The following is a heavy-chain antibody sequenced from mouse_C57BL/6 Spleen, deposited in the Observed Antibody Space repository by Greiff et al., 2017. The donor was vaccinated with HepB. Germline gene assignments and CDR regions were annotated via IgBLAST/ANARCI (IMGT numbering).Heavy chain of an antibody. CDR1: GYTFTSYW. V-gene: IGHV1-52*01. Sequence: QVQLKQPGAELVRPGSSVKLSCKASGYTFTSYWMHWVKQRPIQGLEWIGNIDPSDSETHYNQKFKDKATLTVDKSSSTAYMQLSSLTSEDSAVYYCARGGWLLFDYWGQGTTLTVSS. CDR2: IDPSDSET. CDR3: ARGGWLLFDY. D-gene: IGHD2-3*01. J-gene: IGHJ2*01.